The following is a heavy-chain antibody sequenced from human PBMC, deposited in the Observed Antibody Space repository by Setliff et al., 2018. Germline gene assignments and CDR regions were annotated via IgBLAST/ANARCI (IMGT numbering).Heavy chain of an antibody. CDR3: ARAPLQPAERTFDR. Sequence: PSETLSLTCTVSGASITNINYYWGLIRQPPGKGLEWIGSIFYSGRTFYNPSLKSRVTISVDTSKNQFSLTLSSVTAADTAVYYCARAPLQPAERTFDRWGPGTLVTIS. CDR2: IFYSGRT. CDR1: GASITNINYY. J-gene: IGHJ4*02. V-gene: IGHV4-39*01.